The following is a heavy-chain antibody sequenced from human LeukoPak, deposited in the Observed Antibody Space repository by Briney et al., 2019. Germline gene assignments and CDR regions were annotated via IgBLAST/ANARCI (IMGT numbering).Heavy chain of an antibody. V-gene: IGHV1-2*02. CDR3: ARDYGDYVTFDY. CDR1: GYTFTDCS. D-gene: IGHD4-17*01. Sequence: ASVKVSCKASGYTFTDCSINWVRQAPGQGLEWMGSINPNSGGTNYAQKFQGRVTMTRDTSTSAAYMEMSSLRSDDTAVYYCARDYGDYVTFDYWGQGTLVTVSS. CDR2: INPNSGGT. J-gene: IGHJ4*02.